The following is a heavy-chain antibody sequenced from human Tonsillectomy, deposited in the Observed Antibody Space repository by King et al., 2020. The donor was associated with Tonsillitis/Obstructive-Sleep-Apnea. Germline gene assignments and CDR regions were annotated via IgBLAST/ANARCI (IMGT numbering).Heavy chain of an antibody. J-gene: IGHJ4*02. CDR3: ASDWGGNQLLEDKTIDF. D-gene: IGHD2-2*01. CDR1: GYTFTGYG. CDR2: ISAYNGNR. V-gene: IGHV1-18*01. Sequence: QLVQSGAEVKKPGASVKVSCKASGYTFTGYGISWVRQAPGQGLEWMGWISAYNGNRNYAQKLKGRVTLSTDTSTSKAYMELRSLKSDDPAVYYCASDWGGNQLLEDKTIDFWVQGTLVAISS.